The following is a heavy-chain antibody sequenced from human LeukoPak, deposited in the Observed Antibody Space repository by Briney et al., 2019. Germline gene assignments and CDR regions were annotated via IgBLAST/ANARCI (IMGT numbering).Heavy chain of an antibody. D-gene: IGHD6-13*01. CDR3: ATRITAAGSDY. V-gene: IGHV3-23*01. CDR2: VSGSGSVT. J-gene: IGHJ4*02. Sequence: GGSLRLSCAASGFTFSSYAMTWVRQAPGKGLEWVSAVSGSGSVTYYTDSVKGRFTISRDNSKNTLYLQMNSLRAEDTAVYYCATRITAAGSDYWGQGTLVTVSS. CDR1: GFTFSSYA.